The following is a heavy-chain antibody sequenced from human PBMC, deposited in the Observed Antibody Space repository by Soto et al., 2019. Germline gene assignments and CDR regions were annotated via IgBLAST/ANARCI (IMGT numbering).Heavy chain of an antibody. CDR3: ASLDSSSWEYYYYGMDV. V-gene: IGHV4-39*01. CDR2: IYYSGST. Sequence: QLQLQESGPGLVKPSETLSLTCTVSGGSISSSSYYWGWIRQPPGKGLEWIGRIYYSGSTYYNPSLKSRVTISVDTSNSPVSLELSSVTAADTAVYYCASLDSSSWEYYYYGMDVWGQGTTVTVSS. CDR1: GGSISSSSYY. D-gene: IGHD6-13*01. J-gene: IGHJ6*02.